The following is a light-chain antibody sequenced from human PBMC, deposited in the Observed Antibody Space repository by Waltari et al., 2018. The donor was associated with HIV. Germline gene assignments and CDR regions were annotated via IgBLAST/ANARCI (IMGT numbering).Light chain of an antibody. Sequence: SYELTQPLSVSVALGQTATITCGGDNIGGKSVHWYQQRPGQAPLLLIYMDDKRPSVTPDRCSGSNSENTATLTITRAQAGDEADYYCQVWDNFTWEFGGGTKLTVL. V-gene: IGLV3-9*01. CDR1: NIGGKS. CDR3: QVWDNFTWE. CDR2: MDD. J-gene: IGLJ2*01.